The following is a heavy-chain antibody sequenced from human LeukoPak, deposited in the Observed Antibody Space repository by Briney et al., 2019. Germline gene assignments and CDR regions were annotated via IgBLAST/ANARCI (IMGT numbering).Heavy chain of an antibody. J-gene: IGHJ6*03. CDR2: IIPIFGTA. CDR3: ARGGAWGFRSSAYYYYMDV. D-gene: IGHD3-16*01. CDR1: GGTFSSYA. Sequence: SVKVSCKASGGTFSSYAISWVRQAPGQGLEWMGGIIPIFGTANYAQKFQGRVTITADESTSTAYMELSSLRSEDTAVYYCARGGAWGFRSSAYYYYMDVWGKGTTVTVS. V-gene: IGHV1-69*13.